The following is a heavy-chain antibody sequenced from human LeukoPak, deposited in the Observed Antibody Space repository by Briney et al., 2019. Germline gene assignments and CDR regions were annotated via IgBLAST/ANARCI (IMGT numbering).Heavy chain of an antibody. CDR1: GGTFSSYA. CDR2: IIPIFGTA. D-gene: IGHD3-10*01. J-gene: IGHJ4*02. Sequence: ASVKVSCKASGGTFSSYAISWVRQAPGQGLKWMGGIIPIFGTANYAQKFQGRVTITADESTSTAYMELSSLRSEDTAVYYCASPTSAYYGSGYYFDYWGQGTLVTVSS. V-gene: IGHV1-69*13. CDR3: ASPTSAYYGSGYYFDY.